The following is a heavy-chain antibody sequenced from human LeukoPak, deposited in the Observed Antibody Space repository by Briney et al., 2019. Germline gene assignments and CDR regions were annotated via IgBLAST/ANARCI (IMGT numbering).Heavy chain of an antibody. CDR3: ARDPYYDSSGYYFGY. V-gene: IGHV4-61*02. Sequence: SQTLSLTCTVSGGSISSGSYYWSWIRQPAGKGLEWIGRIYTSGSTNYNPSLKSRVTISVDTSKNQFSLKLSSVTAADTAVYYCARDPYYDSSGYYFGYWGQGTMVTVSS. CDR2: IYTSGST. CDR1: GGSISSGSYY. D-gene: IGHD3-22*01. J-gene: IGHJ3*01.